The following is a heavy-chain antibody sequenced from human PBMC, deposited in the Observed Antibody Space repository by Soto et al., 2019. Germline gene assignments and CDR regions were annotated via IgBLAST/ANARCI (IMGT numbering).Heavy chain of an antibody. V-gene: IGHV4-59*01. J-gene: IGHJ4*02. Sequence: SETLSLTCTVSGVSISSYYWSWIRQPPGKGLEWIGYIYYSGSTNYNPSLKSRVTISVDTSKNQFSLKLSSVTAADTAVYSCARMRYFDWPSDYWGQGTLVTVSS. CDR3: ARMRYFDWPSDY. D-gene: IGHD3-9*01. CDR1: GVSISSYY. CDR2: IYYSGST.